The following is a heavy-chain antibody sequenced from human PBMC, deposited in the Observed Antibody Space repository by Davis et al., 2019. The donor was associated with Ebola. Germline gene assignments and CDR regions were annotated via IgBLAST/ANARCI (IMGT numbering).Heavy chain of an antibody. CDR1: GYTFTSYG. CDR2: ISAYNGNT. J-gene: IGHJ6*02. V-gene: IGHV1-18*01. CDR3: ARDPQFWSGYYAHYYGMDV. Sequence: AASVKVSCKASGYTFTSYGTSWVRQAPGQGHEWMGWISAYNGNTNYAQKLQGRVTMTTDTSTSTAYMELRSLRSDDTAVYYCARDPQFWSGYYAHYYGMDVWGQGTTVTVSS. D-gene: IGHD3-3*01.